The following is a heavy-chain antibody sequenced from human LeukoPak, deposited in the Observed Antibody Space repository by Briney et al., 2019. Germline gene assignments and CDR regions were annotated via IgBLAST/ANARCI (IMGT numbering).Heavy chain of an antibody. CDR3: AREGIAAAGSSFDY. CDR2: MNPNSGNT. J-gene: IGHJ4*02. CDR1: GYTFTSYD. D-gene: IGHD6-13*01. Sequence: ASVNVSCKSSGYTFTSYDINWVRQASGQGLEGMGWMNPNSGNTNYAQKFQGRVTITADKSTSTAYMELSSLRSEDTAVYYCAREGIAAAGSSFDYWGQGTLVTVSS. V-gene: IGHV1-8*01.